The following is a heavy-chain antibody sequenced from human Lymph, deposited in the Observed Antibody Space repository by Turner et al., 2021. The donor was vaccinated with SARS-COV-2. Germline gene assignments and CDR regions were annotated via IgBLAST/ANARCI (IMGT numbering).Heavy chain of an antibody. CDR1: GITVSSNY. Sequence: EVQLVASGGGLVQPGGSLRLSCAASGITVSSNYMSWVRQAPGKGLEWVSVVYAGGSTFYADSVKGRFTISRDKSKNTLYLQMNRLRAEDTAVYYCARDFREGAFDIWGQGTVVTISS. CDR2: VYAGGST. D-gene: IGHD3-10*01. J-gene: IGHJ3*02. V-gene: IGHV3-66*01. CDR3: ARDFREGAFDI.